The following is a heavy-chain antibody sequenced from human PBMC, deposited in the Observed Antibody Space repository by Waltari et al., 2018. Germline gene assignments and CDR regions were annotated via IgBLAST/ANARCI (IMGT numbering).Heavy chain of an antibody. CDR2: ISGRGGST. Sequence: EVQLLESGGGLVQPGGSLRLSCAAAGFTFSSYAMSWVRQAPGKGLEWVSAISGRGGSTYYADSVKGRFPISRDKSKNTLYLQMNSLRAEDTAVYYCAKDGFYYDSSGYYVYWGQGTLVTVSS. D-gene: IGHD3-22*01. J-gene: IGHJ4*02. V-gene: IGHV3-23*01. CDR1: GFTFSSYA. CDR3: AKDGFYYDSSGYYVY.